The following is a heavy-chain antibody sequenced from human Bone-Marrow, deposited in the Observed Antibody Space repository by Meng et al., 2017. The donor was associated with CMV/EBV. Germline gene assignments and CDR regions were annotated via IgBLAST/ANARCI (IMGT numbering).Heavy chain of an antibody. D-gene: IGHD3-3*01. CDR2: MNPNSGNT. Sequence: ASVKVSCKASGYTFTSYDINWVRQATGQGLEWMGWMNPNSGNTGYAQKFQGRVTITRNTSISTAYMELSSLRSEDTAVYYCARGVARTYYDFLSGCGAVWGQGTTVTGSS. V-gene: IGHV1-8*03. J-gene: IGHJ6*01. CDR1: GYTFTSYD. CDR3: ARGVARTYYDFLSGCGAV.